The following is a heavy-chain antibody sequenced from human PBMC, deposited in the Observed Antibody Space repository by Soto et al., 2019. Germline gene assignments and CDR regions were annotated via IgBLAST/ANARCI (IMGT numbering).Heavy chain of an antibody. D-gene: IGHD4-17*01. V-gene: IGHV3-48*03. CDR3: ACTVGWVFDY. CDR2: ISSSGSTI. J-gene: IGHJ4*02. CDR1: GFTFSSYE. Sequence: GGSLRLSCAASGFTFSSYEMNWVRQAPGKGLEWVSYISSSGSTIYYADSVKGRFTISRDNAKNSPYLQMNSLRAEDTAVYYCACTVGWVFDYWGQGTLVTVSS.